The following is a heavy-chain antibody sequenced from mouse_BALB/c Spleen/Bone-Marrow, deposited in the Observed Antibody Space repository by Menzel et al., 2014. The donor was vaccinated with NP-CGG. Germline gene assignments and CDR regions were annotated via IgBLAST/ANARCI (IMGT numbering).Heavy chain of an antibody. D-gene: IGHD4-1*01. Sequence: VQEEASKAELMKPGSSVELSCKASGFNIKDTYMHWVKPRPEQGLEWIGRIDPANGNTKYDPKFQGKATITADTSSNAAYLQLSSLTSEDTAVYYCARWEYYAMDYWGQGTSVTASS. CDR2: IDPANGNT. J-gene: IGHJ4*01. V-gene: IGHV14-3*02. CDR3: ARWEYYAMDY. CDR1: GFNIKDTY.